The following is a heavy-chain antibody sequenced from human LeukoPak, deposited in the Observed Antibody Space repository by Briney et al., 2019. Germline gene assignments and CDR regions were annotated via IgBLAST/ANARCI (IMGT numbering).Heavy chain of an antibody. CDR3: ARVGYCTSSNCYEEFDH. Sequence: GESLKISCKGSGYSFTKYWIGWVRQMPGKGLEWMGRIDPSDSYTNYSPSFQGHVTISADKSINTAYLQWSSLKASDTAMYYCARVGYCTSSNCYEEFDHWGQGTLVTVSS. CDR1: GYSFTKYW. CDR2: IDPSDSYT. J-gene: IGHJ4*02. D-gene: IGHD2-2*01. V-gene: IGHV5-10-1*01.